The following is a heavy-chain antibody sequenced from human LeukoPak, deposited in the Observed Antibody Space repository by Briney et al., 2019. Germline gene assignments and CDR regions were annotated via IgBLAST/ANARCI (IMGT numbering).Heavy chain of an antibody. J-gene: IGHJ3*02. D-gene: IGHD2-2*02. CDR1: GGTFSSYA. V-gene: IGHV1-69*04. CDR3: ARGSIVVVPAAIWGWDAFDI. CDR2: IIPILGIA. Sequence: ASVKVSCKASGGTFSSYAISWVRQAPGQGLEWMGRIIPILGIANYAQKFQGRVTITADKSTSTDYMELSSLRSEDTAVYYCARGSIVVVPAAIWGWDAFDIWGQGTMVTVSS.